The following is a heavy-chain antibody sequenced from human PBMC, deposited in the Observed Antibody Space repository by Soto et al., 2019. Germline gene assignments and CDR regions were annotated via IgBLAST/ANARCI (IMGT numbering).Heavy chain of an antibody. J-gene: IGHJ5*02. D-gene: IGHD2-15*01. CDR1: GGSISSGGYY. Sequence: TLSLTCTVSGGSISSGGYYWSWIRQHPGKGLEWIGYIYYSGSTYYNPSLKGRGTISVDTSKNQFSLKLSSVTAADTAVYYCARGWHCSGGSCSSSPGVSAFDPWGQGTLVTVSS. V-gene: IGHV4-31*03. CDR2: IYYSGST. CDR3: ARGWHCSGGSCSSSPGVSAFDP.